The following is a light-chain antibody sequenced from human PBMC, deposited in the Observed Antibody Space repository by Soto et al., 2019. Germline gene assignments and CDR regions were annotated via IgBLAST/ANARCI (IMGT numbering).Light chain of an antibody. V-gene: IGLV1-44*01. CDR1: NSNNGSNT. Sequence: QSVLIQPPSASGTPGQRVTISCSGRNSNNGSNTVSWYHQVPGTAPKVVIYSSDQRPSGVPDRLSASKSGTSASLAISGLQSADEGDYYCVAWDDRLNGWVFGGGTKLTVL. CDR3: VAWDDRLNGWV. J-gene: IGLJ3*02. CDR2: SSD.